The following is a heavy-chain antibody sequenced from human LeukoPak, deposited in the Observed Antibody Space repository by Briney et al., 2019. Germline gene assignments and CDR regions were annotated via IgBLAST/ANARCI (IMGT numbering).Heavy chain of an antibody. J-gene: IGHJ4*02. CDR2: INPNSGGT. D-gene: IGHD1-26*01. CDR1: GYTFTGYD. CDR3: ARAWFIREGAPRI. V-gene: IGHV1-2*02. Sequence: ASVKVSCKASGYTFTGYDINWVRQATGQGLEWMGWINPNSGGTNYAQKFQGRVTMTRDTSISTAYMELSRLRSDDTAVYYCARAWFIREGAPRIWGQGTLVTVSS.